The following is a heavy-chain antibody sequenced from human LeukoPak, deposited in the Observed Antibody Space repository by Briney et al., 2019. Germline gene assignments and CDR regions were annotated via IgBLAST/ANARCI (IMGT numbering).Heavy chain of an antibody. J-gene: IGHJ4*02. CDR3: AKHYYDTSGTPRYFDY. D-gene: IGHD3-22*01. CDR2: IGGTIGRT. V-gene: IGHV3-23*01. Sequence: GGSLRLSCAASGFTFSSCAMSWVRQPPGKGLEWVSAIGGTIGRTYYADSVKGRFTISRDNSMNTLYLQMNSLRDEDTAVYYCAKHYYDTSGTPRYFDYWGQGTLVTVSS. CDR1: GFTFSSCA.